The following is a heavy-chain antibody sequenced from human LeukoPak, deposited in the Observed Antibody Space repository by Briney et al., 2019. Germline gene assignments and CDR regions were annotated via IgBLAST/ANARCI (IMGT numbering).Heavy chain of an antibody. Sequence: SETLSLICTVSGGSISSSSYYWGWIRQPPGKGLEWIGSIYYSGSTYYNPSLKSRVTISVDTSKNQFSLKLSSVTAADTAVYYCARRGRGWFDPWGQGTLVTVSS. D-gene: IGHD3-10*01. CDR3: ARRGRGWFDP. CDR1: GGSISSSSYY. V-gene: IGHV4-39*01. CDR2: IYYSGST. J-gene: IGHJ5*02.